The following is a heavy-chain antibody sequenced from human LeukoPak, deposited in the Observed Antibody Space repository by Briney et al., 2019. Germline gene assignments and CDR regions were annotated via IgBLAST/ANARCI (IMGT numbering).Heavy chain of an antibody. CDR2: ISGSAVST. V-gene: IGHV3-23*01. D-gene: IGHD6-19*01. J-gene: IGHJ4*02. CDR1: GFTFSNYA. Sequence: GGSLRLSCAASGFTFSNYAMSWVRQAPGKGLEWVSAISGSAVSTYYADSVKGRFTISRDNSKNTLYLQMNSLRAEDTAVYYCAKGGYSSGWYEGYWGQGALVTVSS. CDR3: AKGGYSSGWYEGY.